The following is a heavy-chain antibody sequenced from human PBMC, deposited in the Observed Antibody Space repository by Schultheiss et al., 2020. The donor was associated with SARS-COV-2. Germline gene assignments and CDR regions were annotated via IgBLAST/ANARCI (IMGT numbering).Heavy chain of an antibody. Sequence: SETLSLTCTVSGGSISSGGYYWSWIRQHPGKGLEWIGYIYYSGSTYYNPSLKSRVTISVDTSKRHTYLRLTSVTAADTAVYFCARRSTRGLDVWGQGTTVTVSS. V-gene: IGHV4-31*03. CDR1: GGSISSGGYY. CDR3: ARRSTRGLDV. J-gene: IGHJ6*02. CDR2: IYYSGST. D-gene: IGHD1-26*01.